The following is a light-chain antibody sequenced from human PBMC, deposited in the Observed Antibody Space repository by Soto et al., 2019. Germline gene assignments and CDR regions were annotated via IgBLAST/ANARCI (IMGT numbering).Light chain of an antibody. J-gene: IGLJ1*01. V-gene: IGLV2-23*02. Sequence: QSVLTQPASVSGSPGQSITISCTGTSSVVGSYNLVSWYQQHPGKAPKLMIYEVSKRPSGVSNRFSGSRSGNTASLTISGLQADDEADYSCCSYAGSSTHVFGTVTKVTVL. CDR3: CSYAGSSTHV. CDR1: SSVVGSYNL. CDR2: EVS.